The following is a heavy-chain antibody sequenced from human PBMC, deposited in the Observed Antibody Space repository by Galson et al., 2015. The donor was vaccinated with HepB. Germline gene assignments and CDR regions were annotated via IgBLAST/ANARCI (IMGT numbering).Heavy chain of an antibody. CDR1: GFTFSSYA. V-gene: IGHV3-23*01. CDR2: ISGSGGST. J-gene: IGHJ5*02. D-gene: IGHD2-15*01. CDR3: AKEGDIVVVVAASYNWFDP. Sequence: SLRLSCAASGFTFSSYAMSWVRQAPGKGLEWVSAISGSGGSTYYADSVKGRFTISRDNSKNTLYLQMNSLRAEDTAVYYCAKEGDIVVVVAASYNWFDPWGQGTLVTVSS.